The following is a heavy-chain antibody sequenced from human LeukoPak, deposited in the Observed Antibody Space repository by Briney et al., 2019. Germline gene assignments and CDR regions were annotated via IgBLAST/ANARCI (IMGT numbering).Heavy chain of an antibody. CDR1: GFTFSSFP. J-gene: IGHJ4*02. D-gene: IGHD2-15*01. CDR2: ISGSGGNT. V-gene: IGHV3-23*01. Sequence: PGGSLRLSCAASGFTFSSFPMSWVRQAPGKGLEWVSSISGSGGNTYYAASVEGRFTISRDYSKDTLSLQMNSLRTEDTAVYYCTRRYCSGGSCYSDYWGQGTLVTVSS. CDR3: TRRYCSGGSCYSDY.